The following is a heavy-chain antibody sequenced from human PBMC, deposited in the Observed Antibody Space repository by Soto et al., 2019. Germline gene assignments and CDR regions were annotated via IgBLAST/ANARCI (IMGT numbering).Heavy chain of an antibody. V-gene: IGHV4-34*01. J-gene: IGHJ3*02. CDR2: IHYSGNT. CDR1: GGSFSGYY. D-gene: IGHD2-8*02. CDR3: ARRTPGTGYI. Sequence: PSETLSLTCAVYGGSFSGYYWTWIRQSPGKGLEWIATIHYSGNTNYYNPSLKSRVTISGDSSKNQFSLKLSSVSAADTAVYYCARRTPGTGYIWGQGTMVTVSS.